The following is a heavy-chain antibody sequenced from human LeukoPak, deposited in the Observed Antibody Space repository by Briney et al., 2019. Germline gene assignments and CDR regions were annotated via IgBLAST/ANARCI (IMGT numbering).Heavy chain of an antibody. CDR3: ARGGSRDSYYDFWSGYSDLVR. D-gene: IGHD3-3*01. Sequence: ASVKVSCKASGYTFTGHYMHWVRQAPGQGLEWMGRINPNSGGTNYAQKFQGRATMNRDTSISTAYMELSRLRSDDTAVYYCARGGSRDSYYDFWSGYSDLVRWGQGTLVTVSS. CDR2: INPNSGGT. V-gene: IGHV1-2*06. J-gene: IGHJ4*02. CDR1: GYTFTGHY.